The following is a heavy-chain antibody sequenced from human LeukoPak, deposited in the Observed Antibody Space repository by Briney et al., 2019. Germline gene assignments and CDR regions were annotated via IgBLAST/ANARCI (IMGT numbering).Heavy chain of an antibody. J-gene: IGHJ4*02. D-gene: IGHD3-16*01. CDR2: IKKDGSEK. CDR3: ARDSGFSGTQRGEY. Sequence: GGSLRLSCAASGFTFSNYWMSWVRQAPGKGLEWVANIKKDGSEKYYVDSVKGRFTISRDNAKNSLYLQMNSLRAEDTAVYYCARDSGFSGTQRGEYWGQGTLVTVSS. CDR1: GFTFSNYW. V-gene: IGHV3-7*01.